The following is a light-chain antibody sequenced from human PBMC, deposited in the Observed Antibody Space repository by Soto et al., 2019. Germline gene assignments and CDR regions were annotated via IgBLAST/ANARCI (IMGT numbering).Light chain of an antibody. J-gene: IGLJ2*01. V-gene: IGLV2-14*01. CDR2: DVN. Sequence: QSALTQPASVSGSPGQSITISCTGTSSDVGGYNYVSWYQQHPGKAPKLMIYDVNNRPSGVSNRFSGSKSDNTASLTISGLQAEDEADYYCRSYTSSNTVLFGGGTQLTVL. CDR1: SSDVGGYNY. CDR3: RSYTSSNTVL.